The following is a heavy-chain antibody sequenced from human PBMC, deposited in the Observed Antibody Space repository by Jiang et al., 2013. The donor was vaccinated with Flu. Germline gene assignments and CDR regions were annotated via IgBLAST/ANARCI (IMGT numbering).Heavy chain of an antibody. D-gene: IGHD3-16*01. CDR3: ARDYGTYHDYVWGSCGAY. Sequence: VQLVESGGGVVQPGRSLRLSCAASGFTFSSYAMHWVRQAPGKGLEWVAVISYDGTNKYYADSVKGRFTISRDNSKNTLYLQMNSLRAEDTAVYYCARDYGTYHDYVWGSCGAYWGQGTQVTVSS. V-gene: IGHV3-30*01. J-gene: IGHJ4*02. CDR2: ISYDGTNK. CDR1: GFTFSSYA.